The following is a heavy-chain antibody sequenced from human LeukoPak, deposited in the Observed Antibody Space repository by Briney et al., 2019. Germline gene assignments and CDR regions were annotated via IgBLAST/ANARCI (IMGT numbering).Heavy chain of an antibody. CDR1: GFTFSSYS. D-gene: IGHD6-13*01. Sequence: GGSLRLSCAASGFTFSSYSMNWVRQAPGKGLEWVSSISSSSSYIYYADSVKGRFTISRDNAKNSLYLQMNSLRAEDTAVYYCARDPKNRLAAGLDSWGQGTLVTVSS. CDR2: ISSSSSYI. CDR3: ARDPKNRLAAGLDS. J-gene: IGHJ4*02. V-gene: IGHV3-21*01.